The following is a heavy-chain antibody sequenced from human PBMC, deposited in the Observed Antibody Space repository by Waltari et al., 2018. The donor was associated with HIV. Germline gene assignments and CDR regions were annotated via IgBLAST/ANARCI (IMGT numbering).Heavy chain of an antibody. Sequence: EVQLVQSGAEVKKPGESLKISCKGSGYSFTSSWIGWVRQMPGKGLEWMGIIYPGDSDTRYSPSFQGQVTMSADKSINTAYLQWSSLKASDTAMYYCVRSWRGIASTGSYYYHYDVDVWGQGTTVTVSS. J-gene: IGHJ6*02. CDR1: GYSFTSSW. D-gene: IGHD6-13*01. CDR3: VRSWRGIASTGSYYYHYDVDV. CDR2: IYPGDSDT. V-gene: IGHV5-51*01.